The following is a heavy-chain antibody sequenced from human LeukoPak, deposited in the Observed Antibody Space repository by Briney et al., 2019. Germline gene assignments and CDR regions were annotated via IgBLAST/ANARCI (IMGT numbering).Heavy chain of an antibody. J-gene: IGHJ5*02. D-gene: IGHD5-18*01. CDR2: IYYSGST. CDR3: ARCNIGYGQVANWFDP. CDR1: GGSISSSSYY. V-gene: IGHV4-39*01. Sequence: SETLSLICTVSGGSISSSSYYWGWIRQPPGKGLEWIGSIYYSGSTYYNPSLKSRVTISVDTSKNQFSLKLSSVTAADTAVYYCARCNIGYGQVANWFDPWGQGTLVTVSS.